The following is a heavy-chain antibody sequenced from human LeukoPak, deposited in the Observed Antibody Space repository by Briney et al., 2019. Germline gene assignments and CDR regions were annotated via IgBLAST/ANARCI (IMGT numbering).Heavy chain of an antibody. V-gene: IGHV3-30*04. CDR3: ANLGHSGHDDKGSDY. J-gene: IGHJ4*02. CDR2: ISYDGRNK. D-gene: IGHD5-12*01. Sequence: GRSLRLSCAASGFTFSSYAMHWVRQAPGKGLEWVAVISYDGRNKYYADSVKGRFTISRDNSKNTLYLQMSSLRAEDTAVYYCANLGHSGHDDKGSDYWGQGTLVTVSS. CDR1: GFTFSSYA.